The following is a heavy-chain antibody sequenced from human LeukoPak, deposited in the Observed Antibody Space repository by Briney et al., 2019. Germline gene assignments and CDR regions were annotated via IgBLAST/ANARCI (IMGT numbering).Heavy chain of an antibody. CDR2: ISYDGSNK. V-gene: IGHV3-30*04. D-gene: IGHD2/OR15-2a*01. CDR1: GFTFSSYA. CDR3: ARDGPDSSFFYFDY. J-gene: IGHJ4*02. Sequence: SGGSLRLSCAASGFTFSSYAMHWVRQAPGKGLEWVAVISYDGSNKYYADSVKGRFTISRDNSKNTLYLQMNSLRAEDTAVYYCARDGPDSSFFYFDYWGQGTLVTVSS.